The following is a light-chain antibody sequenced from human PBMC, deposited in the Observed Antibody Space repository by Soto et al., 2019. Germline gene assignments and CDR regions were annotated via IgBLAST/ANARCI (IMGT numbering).Light chain of an antibody. CDR2: GAT. J-gene: IGKJ4*01. CDR3: QQASSFPLT. V-gene: IGKV1-12*01. CDR1: QVISSW. Sequence: IQMTQSPSSVSAAVGDRVTITCRASQVISSWLVWYQQRPGTAPKLLIYGATTLRSGVPSRFSGSESGTEFTLTITSLQPEDSATYYCQQASSFPLTFGGGTKVEIQ.